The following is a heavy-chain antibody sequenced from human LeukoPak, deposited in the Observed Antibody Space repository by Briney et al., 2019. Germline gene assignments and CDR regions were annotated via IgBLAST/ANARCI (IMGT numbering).Heavy chain of an antibody. D-gene: IGHD6-19*01. CDR3: ARRNSGWYPHWYFDL. CDR2: IYHSGST. CDR1: GYSISSGYY. Sequence: SETLSLTCTVSGYSISSGYYWGWIRQPPGKGLEWIGSIYHSGSTYYNPSLKSRVTISVDTSKNQFSLKLSSVTAADTAVYYCARRNSGWYPHWYFDLWGRGTLVTVSS. J-gene: IGHJ2*01. V-gene: IGHV4-38-2*02.